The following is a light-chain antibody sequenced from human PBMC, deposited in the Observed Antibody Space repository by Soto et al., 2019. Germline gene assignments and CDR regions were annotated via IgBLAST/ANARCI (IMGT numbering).Light chain of an antibody. CDR3: QTWGTGIQV. Sequence: QTVVTQSPSASASLGASVKRTCTLSSGHSSYAIAWHQQQPEKGPRYLMKLNSDGSHSKGDGIPDRFSGSSSGAERYLTISSLQSEDEADYYCQTWGTGIQVFGGGTKVTVL. CDR1: SGHSSYA. J-gene: IGLJ2*01. CDR2: LNSDGSH. V-gene: IGLV4-69*01.